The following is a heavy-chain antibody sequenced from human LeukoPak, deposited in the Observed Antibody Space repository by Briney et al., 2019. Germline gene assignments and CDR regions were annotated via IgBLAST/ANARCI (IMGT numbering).Heavy chain of an antibody. Sequence: SETLSLTCTVSGGSISSSSYYWGWIRQPPGKGLEWIGSIYYSGSTYYNPSLKSRVTISVDTSKNQFSLKLSSVTAADTAVYYCARSGSYGDYGSKNYYYYYYMDVWGKGTTVTISS. CDR2: IYYSGST. D-gene: IGHD4-17*01. CDR3: ARSGSYGDYGSKNYYYYYYMDV. J-gene: IGHJ6*03. V-gene: IGHV4-39*01. CDR1: GGSISSSSYY.